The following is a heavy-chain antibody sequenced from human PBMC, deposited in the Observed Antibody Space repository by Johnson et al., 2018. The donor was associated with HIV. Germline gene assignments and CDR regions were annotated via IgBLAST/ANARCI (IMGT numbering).Heavy chain of an antibody. D-gene: IGHD5-24*01. J-gene: IGHJ3*02. CDR2: ISYDGSNK. CDR3: ARGDEMATILGGDAFDI. Sequence: QVQLVESGGGVVQPGRSLRLSCAASGFTFSSYAMHWVRQAPGKGLEWVAVISYDGSNKYYADSVKGRFTISRDNSKNTLCLQMNSLRAEDTAVYYCARGDEMATILGGDAFDIWGQGTMVTVSS. CDR1: GFTFSSYA. V-gene: IGHV3-30-3*01.